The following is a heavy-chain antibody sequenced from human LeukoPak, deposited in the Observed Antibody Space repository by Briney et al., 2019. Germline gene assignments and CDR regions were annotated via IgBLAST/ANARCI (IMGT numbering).Heavy chain of an antibody. CDR2: IYTSGST. D-gene: IGHD5-18*01. CDR1: GGSISSYY. J-gene: IGHJ3*02. Sequence: PSETLSLTCTVSGGSISSYYWSWLRQPAEKGLEWLGRIYTSGSTNYNPSLKSRVTMSVDTSKNQFSLKLSSVTAADTAVYYCATTMKSYGSRNDAFDIWGQGTMVTVSS. V-gene: IGHV4-4*07. CDR3: ATTMKSYGSRNDAFDI.